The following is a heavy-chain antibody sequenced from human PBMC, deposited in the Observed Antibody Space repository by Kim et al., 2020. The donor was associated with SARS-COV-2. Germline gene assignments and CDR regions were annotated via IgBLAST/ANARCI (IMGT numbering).Heavy chain of an antibody. CDR1: GGSISSSASY. Sequence: SETLSLTCTVSGGSISSSASYGGWIRQPPGKGLEWIGSINYSGTTNYNPSLKSRVTISVDTSKNQFSLKLSSVTAADTAVYYCARRGGVAAARGAIDIWGQGTMVIVSA. J-gene: IGHJ3*02. D-gene: IGHD6-13*01. CDR2: INYSGTT. CDR3: ARRGGVAAARGAIDI. V-gene: IGHV4-39*01.